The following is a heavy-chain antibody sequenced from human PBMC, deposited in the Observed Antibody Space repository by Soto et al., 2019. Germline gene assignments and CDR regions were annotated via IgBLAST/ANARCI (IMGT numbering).Heavy chain of an antibody. CDR2: ISGSGGST. J-gene: IGHJ4*02. CDR1: GFTFSSYA. V-gene: IGHV3-23*01. Sequence: PGGSRRLSFAASGFTFSSYAMSWVLQAPGKGLACVSAISGSGGSTYYADSVKGRFTISRENAKNTLYLQMNSLRAEDTAVYYCAREQHRILYCSSTSCYKGPFDYWGQGTLVTVSS. CDR3: AREQHRILYCSSTSCYKGPFDY. D-gene: IGHD2-2*02.